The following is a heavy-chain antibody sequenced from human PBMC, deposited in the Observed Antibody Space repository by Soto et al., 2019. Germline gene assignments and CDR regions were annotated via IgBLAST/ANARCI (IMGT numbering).Heavy chain of an antibody. CDR2: IIPMFGST. CDR1: GSALSRAT. CDR3: ATPSGLLGQYSALPDN. J-gene: IGHJ4*02. D-gene: IGHD5-12*01. Sequence: PLNLSCEATGSALSRATVAWVLQAPGHRPEWMGMIIPMFGSTNSAQKFRDRVTFSADTYTNTAYMELSSLRSEDTAVYYCATPSGLLGQYSALPDNWGQGTLVIVSS. V-gene: IGHV1-69*08.